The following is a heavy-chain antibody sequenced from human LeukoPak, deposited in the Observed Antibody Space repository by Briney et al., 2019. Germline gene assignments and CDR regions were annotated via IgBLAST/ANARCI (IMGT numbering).Heavy chain of an antibody. CDR3: AKDGGLWVSAHWGDS. D-gene: IGHD7-27*01. J-gene: IGHJ4*02. CDR1: GFMFSSYA. CDR2: ISGSGEFT. V-gene: IGHV3-23*01. Sequence: GGSVRLSCAASGFMFSSYAMTWVRQAPGKGLEWVSSISGSGEFTDYADSVKGRFTVSRDNSKNTLYLQMNSLRAEDTAVYYCAKDGGLWVSAHWGDSWGRGTLVTVSS.